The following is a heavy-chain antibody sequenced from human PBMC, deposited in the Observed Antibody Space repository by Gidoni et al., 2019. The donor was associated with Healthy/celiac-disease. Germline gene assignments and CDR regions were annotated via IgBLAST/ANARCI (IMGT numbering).Heavy chain of an antibody. Sequence: QVQLVESGGGVVQPGRSLRLSCAASGFTFSSYGMHWVRQAPGKGLEWVAVIWYDGSNKYYADSVKGRFTISRDNSKNTLYLQMNSLRAEDTAVYYCAREPYSSSSGDWFDPWGQGTLVTVSS. CDR1: GFTFSSYG. V-gene: IGHV3-33*01. CDR3: AREPYSSSSGDWFDP. D-gene: IGHD6-6*01. J-gene: IGHJ5*02. CDR2: IWYDGSNK.